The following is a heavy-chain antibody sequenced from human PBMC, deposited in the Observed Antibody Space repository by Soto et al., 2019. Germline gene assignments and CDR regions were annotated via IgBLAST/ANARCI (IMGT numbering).Heavy chain of an antibody. CDR3: ARGIVAFWSGYYRVGSGDYYYMDV. Sequence: SETLSLTCAVYGESLSGYYWSWIRQPPGKGLEWIGEIIHSGSTNYNPSLKSRLTISVDTSKNQFSLKLNSVTAADTAVYYCARGIVAFWSGYYRVGSGDYYYMDVWGKGTTVTVSS. J-gene: IGHJ6*03. V-gene: IGHV4-34*01. D-gene: IGHD3-3*01. CDR1: GESLSGYY. CDR2: IIHSGST.